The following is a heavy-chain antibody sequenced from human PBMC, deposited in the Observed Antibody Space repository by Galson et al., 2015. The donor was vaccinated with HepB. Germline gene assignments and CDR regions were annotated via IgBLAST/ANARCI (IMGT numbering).Heavy chain of an antibody. D-gene: IGHD3/OR15-3a*01. CDR2: MNPNSGNT. V-gene: IGHV1-8*01. J-gene: IGHJ6*03. CDR1: GYTFTSYD. Sequence: SVKVSCKASGYTFTSYDINWVRQATGQGLEWMGWMNPNSGNTGYAQKFQGRVTMMRNTSISTAYMELSSLRSDDTAVYYCARGPWWGYDFWGNYMDVWGKGTTVTVSS. CDR3: ARGPWWGYDFWGNYMDV.